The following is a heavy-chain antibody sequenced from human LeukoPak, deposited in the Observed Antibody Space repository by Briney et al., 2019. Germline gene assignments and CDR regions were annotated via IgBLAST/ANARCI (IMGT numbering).Heavy chain of an antibody. Sequence: SETLSLTCTVSGGSISSYYWSWIRQPPGKGLEWIGYIYYSGSTNYNPSLKSRVTISVDTSKNQFSLKLSSVTAADTAVYYCARGDYGDYEDWGQGTLVTVSS. CDR2: IYYSGST. CDR3: ARGDYGDYED. CDR1: GGSISSYY. J-gene: IGHJ4*02. D-gene: IGHD4-17*01. V-gene: IGHV4-59*01.